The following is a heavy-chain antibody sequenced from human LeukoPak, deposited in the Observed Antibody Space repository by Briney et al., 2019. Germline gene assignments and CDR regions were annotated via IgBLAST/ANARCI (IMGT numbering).Heavy chain of an antibody. Sequence: GESLKISCKGSGYSFTSYWIGWVRQMPGKGLEWMWIIYPGDSDTRYSPSFQGQGTISADKSISTAYLQWSSLKASDTAMYYCARLSAVTAGWFDPXXXGXLVTVSS. CDR1: GYSFTSYW. V-gene: IGHV5-51*01. CDR2: IYPGDSDT. CDR3: ARLSAVTAGWFDP. D-gene: IGHD2-21*02. J-gene: IGHJ5*02.